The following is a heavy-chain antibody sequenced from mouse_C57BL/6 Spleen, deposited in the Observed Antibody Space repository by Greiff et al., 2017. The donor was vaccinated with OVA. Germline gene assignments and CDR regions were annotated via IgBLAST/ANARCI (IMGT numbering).Heavy chain of an antibody. CDR3: AREDSSGYGAAY. CDR2: IYPRSGNT. D-gene: IGHD3-2*02. CDR1: GYTFTSYG. V-gene: IGHV1-81*01. J-gene: IGHJ3*01. Sequence: VQLQQSGAELARPGASVKLSCKASGYTFTSYGISWVKQRTGQGLEWIGEIYPRSGNTYYNEKFKGKATPTADKSSSTAYMELRGLTSEDCAVDCWAREDSSGYGAAYWGQGTLVTVSA.